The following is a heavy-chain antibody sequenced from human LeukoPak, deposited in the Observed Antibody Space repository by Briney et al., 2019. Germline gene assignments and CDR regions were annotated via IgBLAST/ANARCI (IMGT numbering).Heavy chain of an antibody. V-gene: IGHV4-39*01. D-gene: IGHD2-2*01. CDR3: ARHGCSSTSCPIDY. CDR2: IYYSGST. CDR1: GGSISSNSYY. J-gene: IGHJ4*02. Sequence: SETLSLTCTVSGGSISSNSYYWGWIRQPPGKGLEWIGSIYYSGSTYYNPSLKSRVTISVDTSKNQFSLKLSSVTAADTAVYYCARHGCSSTSCPIDYWGQGTLVTVSS.